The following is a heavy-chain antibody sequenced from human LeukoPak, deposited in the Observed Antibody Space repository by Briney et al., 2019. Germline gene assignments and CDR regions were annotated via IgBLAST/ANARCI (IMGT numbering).Heavy chain of an antibody. CDR2: IYPADSDI. CDR3: ARQEYCSGGSCYTWFDP. CDR1: GYSFNNYW. D-gene: IGHD2-15*01. V-gene: IGHV5-51*01. J-gene: IGHJ5*02. Sequence: GESLKISCKGSGYSFNNYWIGWVRQMPGKGLSWMGIIYPADSDIRYSPSFQGQVTISADKSISTAYLQWSSLKASDTAMYYCARQEYCSGGSCYTWFDPWGQGTLVTVSS.